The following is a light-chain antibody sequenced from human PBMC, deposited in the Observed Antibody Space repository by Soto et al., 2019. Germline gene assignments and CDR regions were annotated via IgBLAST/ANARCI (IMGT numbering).Light chain of an antibody. CDR3: QQYNSLSSVS. V-gene: IGKV1-5*03. Sequence: DIQLTQSPSTLSASVGDRVTITCRASQSITNWLAWYQQKPGKAPKVLIHMASSLKSGVPSRFSGSGSGTEFPLTITSLHPDDSATYSCQQYNSLSSVSFGGGTKVEI. CDR2: MAS. CDR1: QSITNW. J-gene: IGKJ4*01.